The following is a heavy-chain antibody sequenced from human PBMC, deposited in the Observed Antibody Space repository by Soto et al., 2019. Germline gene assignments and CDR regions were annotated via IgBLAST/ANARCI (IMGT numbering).Heavy chain of an antibody. CDR3: ARERTGRYYYGMDV. Sequence: PGGSLRLSCAASGFTFSSYSMNWARQAPGKGLEWVSSISSSSSYIYYADSVKGRFTISRDNAKNSLYLQMNSLRAEDTAVYYCARERTGRYYYGMDVWGQGTTVTSP. V-gene: IGHV3-21*01. J-gene: IGHJ6*02. CDR2: ISSSSSYI. CDR1: GFTFSSYS.